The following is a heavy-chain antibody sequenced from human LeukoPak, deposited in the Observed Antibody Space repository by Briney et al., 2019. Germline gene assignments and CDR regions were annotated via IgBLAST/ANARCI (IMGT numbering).Heavy chain of an antibody. J-gene: IGHJ4*02. CDR1: GFTFSSYS. V-gene: IGHV3-21*01. CDR3: ARGSSAGDFDY. D-gene: IGHD6-6*01. CDR2: ISSSSSYI. Sequence: PGGSLRLSCAASGFTFSSYSMNWVRQAPRKGLEWVSSISSSSSYIYYADSVKGRFTISRDNAKNSLYLQMNSLRAEDTAVYYCARGSSAGDFDYWGQGTLVTVSS.